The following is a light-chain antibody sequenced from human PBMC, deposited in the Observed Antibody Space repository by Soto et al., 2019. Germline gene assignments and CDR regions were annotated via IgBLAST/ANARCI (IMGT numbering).Light chain of an antibody. J-gene: IGKJ4*01. CDR3: QQRSNWLT. Sequence: EIVLTQSPATLSLSPGERASLSCRASQSVGSYLAWYQQKAGQAPRLLIFEASNRATGVPARFSGSGSATDFTLTINSLEPEDFAVYYCQQRSNWLTFGGGTKVEMK. V-gene: IGKV3-11*01. CDR2: EAS. CDR1: QSVGSY.